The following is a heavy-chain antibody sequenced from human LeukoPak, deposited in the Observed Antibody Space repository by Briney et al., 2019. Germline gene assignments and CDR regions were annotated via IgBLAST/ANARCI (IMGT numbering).Heavy chain of an antibody. D-gene: IGHD4-17*01. J-gene: IGHJ4*02. CDR3: ARGAYGDYDY. V-gene: IGHV3-23*01. CDR1: GFTFSSYA. CDR2: ISARGDST. Sequence: GGSLRLSCAASGFTFSSYAASWVRQAPGKGLEWVSAISARGDSTYYADSVEGRFTISRDNSKNTLYLQMNSLRAEDTALYYCARGAYGDYDYWGQGTLVTVSS.